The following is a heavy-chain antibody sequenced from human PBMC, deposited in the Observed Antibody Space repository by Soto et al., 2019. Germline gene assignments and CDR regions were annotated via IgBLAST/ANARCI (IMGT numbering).Heavy chain of an antibody. CDR1: GFTFSSYG. D-gene: IGHD2-15*01. J-gene: IGHJ4*02. CDR3: AKEGRDIVVVVAATPAAFDYFDY. Sequence: QVQLVESGGGVVQPGRSLRLSCAASGFTFSSYGRHWVRQAPGKGLEWVAVISYDGSNKYYADSVKGRFTISRDNSKNTLYLQMNSLRAEDTAVYYCAKEGRDIVVVVAATPAAFDYFDYWGQGTLVTVSS. V-gene: IGHV3-30*18. CDR2: ISYDGSNK.